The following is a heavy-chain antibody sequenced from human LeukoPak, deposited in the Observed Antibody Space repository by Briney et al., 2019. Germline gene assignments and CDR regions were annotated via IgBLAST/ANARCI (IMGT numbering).Heavy chain of an antibody. V-gene: IGHV3-21*04. CDR2: ISGSSSYI. D-gene: IGHD3-3*01. J-gene: IGHJ4*02. Sequence: GGSLRLSCAASGFTVSSNYMSWVRQAPGKGLEWVSSISGSSSYIYYADSVKGRFSISRDNAKNSLYLQMNSLRAEDTAVYYCAKEYYDFWSGYPHDYWGQGTLVTVSS. CDR1: GFTVSSNY. CDR3: AKEYYDFWSGYPHDY.